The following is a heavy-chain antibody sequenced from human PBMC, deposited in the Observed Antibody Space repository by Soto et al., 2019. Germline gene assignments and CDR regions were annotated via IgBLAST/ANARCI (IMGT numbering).Heavy chain of an antibody. V-gene: IGHV3-48*03. CDR2: ITRSGDTL. CDR3: ARDDPTSFDY. CDR1: GFAFTSYE. D-gene: IGHD3-16*01. Sequence: GGSLRLSCAASGFAFTSYEMNWVRQAPGKGLEWVSYITRSGDTLYYADSVKGRFTISRDNEKNSLYLQMNSLTDEDTAVYYCARDDPTSFDYWGQGTLVTVSS. J-gene: IGHJ4*01.